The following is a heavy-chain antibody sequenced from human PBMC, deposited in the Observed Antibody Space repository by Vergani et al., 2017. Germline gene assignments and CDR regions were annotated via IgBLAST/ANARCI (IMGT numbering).Heavy chain of an antibody. J-gene: IGHJ4*02. CDR3: AGHPDMGMTTVTPWDY. CDR1: GGSISSSSYY. D-gene: IGHD4-17*01. V-gene: IGHV4-39*01. Sequence: QLQLQESGPGLVKPSETLSLTCTVSGGSISSSSYYWGWIRQPPGKGLEWIGSIYYSGRTYYNPSLKSRVTISVDTSKNQFSLKLSSVTAADTAEYYCAGHPDMGMTTVTPWDYWGQGTLVTVSS. CDR2: IYYSGRT.